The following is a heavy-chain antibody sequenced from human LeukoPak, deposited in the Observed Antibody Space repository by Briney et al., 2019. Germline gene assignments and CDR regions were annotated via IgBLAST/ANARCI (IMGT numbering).Heavy chain of an antibody. Sequence: ERALRLSCAASGFNLRDYVMYWVRQAPGKGLEWLAATPYDGTSEYYADSVKGRFSVSRDNSKNILYLQMSSLRVDDTAVYYCAGALHWGQGTLVTVSS. V-gene: IGHV3-30*14. CDR2: TPYDGTSE. CDR3: AGALH. CDR1: GFNLRDYV. D-gene: IGHD2-15*01. J-gene: IGHJ4*02.